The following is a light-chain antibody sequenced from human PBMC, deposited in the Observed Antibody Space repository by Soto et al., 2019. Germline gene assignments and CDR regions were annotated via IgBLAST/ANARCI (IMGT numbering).Light chain of an antibody. V-gene: IGKV1-33*01. CDR1: QDINNY. CDR3: QQYDDVAIT. Sequence: DIQMTQSPSSLSASIGDRVTITCQASQDINNYLNWYQQRPGRAPKLLIYDASNLETGVPSRFSGSGSGTDFTFTISSLQPEDFATYYCQQYDDVAITFGQGTRLEIK. CDR2: DAS. J-gene: IGKJ5*01.